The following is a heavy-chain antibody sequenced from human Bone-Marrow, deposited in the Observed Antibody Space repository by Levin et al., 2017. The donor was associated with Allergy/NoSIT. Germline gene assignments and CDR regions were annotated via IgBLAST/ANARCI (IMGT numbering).Heavy chain of an antibody. CDR1: GFTFKAYD. V-gene: IGHV3-30*18. CDR3: AKNIDYGDYEYDLYYYAMDV. J-gene: IGHJ6*02. CDR2: ISSDGTNM. D-gene: IGHD4-17*01. Sequence: GGSLRLSCAAAGFTFKAYDMHWVRQAPGKGLEWVALISSDGTNMYYGDSVKGRFTISRDNSKNRVDLQMSGLRPEDTAVYYCAKNIDYGDYEYDLYYYAMDVWGQGTTVTVSS.